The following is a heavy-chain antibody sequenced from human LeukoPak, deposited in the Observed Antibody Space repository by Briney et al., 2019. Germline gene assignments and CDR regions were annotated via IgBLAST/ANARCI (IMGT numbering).Heavy chain of an antibody. CDR2: TYYSGST. V-gene: IGHV4-59*08. CDR1: GGSISSSY. J-gene: IGHJ6*02. CDR3: ARRCYYDTSALYCYYGMDV. Sequence: SETLSLTCTVSGGSISSSYWSWIRQPPGKGLEWIGYTYYSGSTDYNPSLKSRVTISVDTSKSQFSLKLSSVTAADTAVYYCARRCYYDTSALYCYYGMDVWGQGTTVTVSS. D-gene: IGHD3-22*01.